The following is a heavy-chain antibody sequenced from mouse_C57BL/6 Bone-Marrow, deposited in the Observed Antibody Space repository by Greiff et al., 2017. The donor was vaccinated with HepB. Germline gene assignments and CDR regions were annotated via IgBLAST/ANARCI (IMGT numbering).Heavy chain of an antibody. CDR1: GYAFTNYL. CDR3: ARGDYYGSSLDY. V-gene: IGHV1-54*01. CDR2: INPGSGGT. J-gene: IGHJ2*01. Sequence: QVQLKQSGAELVRPGTSVKVSCKASGYAFTNYLIEWVKQRPGQGLEWIGVINPGSGGTNYNEKFKGKATLTADKSSSTAYMQLSSLTSEDSAVYFCARGDYYGSSLDYWGQGITLTVSS. D-gene: IGHD1-1*01.